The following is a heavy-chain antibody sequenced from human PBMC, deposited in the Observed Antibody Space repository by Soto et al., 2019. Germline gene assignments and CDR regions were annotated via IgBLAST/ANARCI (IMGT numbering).Heavy chain of an antibody. CDR1: GGTFSSYA. D-gene: IGHD3-22*01. CDR2: IIPIFGTA. J-gene: IGHJ3*02. V-gene: IGHV1-69*13. CDR3: ARDLSRIDYYDSSGYFPDAFDI. Sequence: SVKVSCKASGGTFSSYAISWVRQAHGQGLEWMGGIIPIFGTANYAQKFQGRVTITADESTSTAYMELSSLRSEDTAVYYCARDLSRIDYYDSSGYFPDAFDIWGQGTMVTVSS.